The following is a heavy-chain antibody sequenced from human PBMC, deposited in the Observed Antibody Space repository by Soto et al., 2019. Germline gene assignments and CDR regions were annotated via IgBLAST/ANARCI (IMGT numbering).Heavy chain of an antibody. CDR1: GGSFSGYY. Sequence: QVQLQQWGAGLLKPSETLSLTCAVYGGSFSGYYWSWIRQPPGMGLEWIGEINHSGSTNYNPSLNSRVTISVVTSKHQFSLKLSSLTAEDTDVYYRARGLYDDYIWGSYLRSPYFDYWGQGTLVTVSS. CDR2: INHSGST. J-gene: IGHJ4*02. V-gene: IGHV4-34*01. D-gene: IGHD3-16*02. CDR3: ARGLYDDYIWGSYLRSPYFDY.